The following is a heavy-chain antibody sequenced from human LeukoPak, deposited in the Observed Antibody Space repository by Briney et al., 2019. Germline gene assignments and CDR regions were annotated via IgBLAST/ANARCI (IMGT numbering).Heavy chain of an antibody. J-gene: IGHJ5*02. CDR2: INPKSGGT. CDR3: ARDVIMGDDQGSFDP. CDR1: GYTFSDYV. Sequence: GASVKVSCKASGYTFSDYVIHWVRQAPGQGLECMGWINPKSGGTNYVQKFQGSVTMTRDTSINTVYMELSSLNSDDTAMYYCARDVIMGDDQGSFDPWGQGTLVTVCS. D-gene: IGHD3-16*01. V-gene: IGHV1-2*02.